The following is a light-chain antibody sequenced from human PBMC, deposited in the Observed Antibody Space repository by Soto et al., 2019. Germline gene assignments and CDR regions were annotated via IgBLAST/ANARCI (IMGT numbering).Light chain of an antibody. J-gene: IGKJ1*01. CDR3: QHYNSYSEA. CDR1: QTISSW. Sequence: DIRMTQSPSTLSGSVGDRVTITCRASQTISSWLAWYQPKPGKAPKLLIYKASTLKSGVPSRFSGSGSGTEFTLTISSLQPDDFATYYCQHYNSYSEAFGQGTKVELK. CDR2: KAS. V-gene: IGKV1-5*03.